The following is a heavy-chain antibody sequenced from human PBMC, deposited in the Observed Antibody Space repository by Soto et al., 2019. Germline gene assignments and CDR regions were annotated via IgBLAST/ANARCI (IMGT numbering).Heavy chain of an antibody. J-gene: IGHJ4*02. V-gene: IGHV3-33*01. CDR2: MWYEGSNK. CDR1: GFSGFG. D-gene: IGHD3-22*01. CDR3: ARDNYNDWLETLAFGY. Sequence: GGSLRLSCAASGFSGFGMHWVRQAPGKGLEWVAVMWYEGSNKYYADSVKGRFTISRDYSNNTLYLQMDNLRAEDTAVYYCARDNYNDWLETLAFGYWGQGTLVTVSS.